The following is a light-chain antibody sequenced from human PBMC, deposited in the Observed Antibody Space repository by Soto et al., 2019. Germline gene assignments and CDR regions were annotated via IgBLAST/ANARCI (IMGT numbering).Light chain of an antibody. Sequence: DIVLTQSPDSLAVSLGERASINCKSSQTILFNTNNRNSLAWYQQRPGQPPKLLIYWASIRESGVPDRFTGGGSGTDFTLTISSLQAEDVAVYYCQQYISTPQTFGQGTKVEI. CDR3: QQYISTPQT. CDR1: QTILFNTNNRNS. CDR2: WAS. V-gene: IGKV4-1*01. J-gene: IGKJ1*01.